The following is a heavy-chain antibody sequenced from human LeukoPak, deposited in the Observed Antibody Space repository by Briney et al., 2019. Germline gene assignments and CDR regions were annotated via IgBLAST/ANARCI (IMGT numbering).Heavy chain of an antibody. CDR3: AAFTISQDY. CDR2: IYHSGST. J-gene: IGHJ4*02. V-gene: IGHV4-38-2*02. D-gene: IGHD3-9*01. Sequence: KSSETLSLTCTVSGDSISSGYYWGWIRQPPGKGLEWIGSIYHSGSTYYNPSLKSRVTISVDTSKNQFSLKLSSVTAADTAVYYCAAFTISQDYWGQGTLVTVSS. CDR1: GDSISSGYY.